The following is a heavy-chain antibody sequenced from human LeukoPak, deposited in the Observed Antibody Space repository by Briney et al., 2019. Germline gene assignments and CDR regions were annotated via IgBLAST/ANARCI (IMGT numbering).Heavy chain of an antibody. J-gene: IGHJ5*02. Sequence: GESLKISCKSSGYSFPNYWISWVRQMPGKGLEWMGIIYPGDSDTRYRPSFQGQVTISADKSISTAYLQWSTLKASDTAMYYCVRWDRPSGFDPWGQGTLVTVSS. CDR3: VRWDRPSGFDP. CDR2: IYPGDSDT. CDR1: GYSFPNYW. V-gene: IGHV5-51*01. D-gene: IGHD1-26*01.